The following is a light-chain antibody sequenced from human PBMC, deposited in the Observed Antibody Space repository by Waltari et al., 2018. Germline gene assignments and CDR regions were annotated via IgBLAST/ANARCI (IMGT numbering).Light chain of an antibody. CDR1: QDISGA. J-gene: IGKJ1*01. CDR3: QQGSAFPPT. CDR2: AVS. Sequence: EIQMTQSPSSVSASVGDRVTITCRAGQDISGALAWYQQKPGQAPNLLIYAVSTLQSWVPPRFSGSGSGTDFTLTISGLQPEDVATYYWQQGSAFPPTFGQGTNVEIK. V-gene: IGKV1-12*01.